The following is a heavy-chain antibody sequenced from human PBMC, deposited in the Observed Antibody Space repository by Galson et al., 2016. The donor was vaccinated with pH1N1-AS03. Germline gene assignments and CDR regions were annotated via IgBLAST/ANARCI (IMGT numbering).Heavy chain of an antibody. Sequence: RLSCAASGFTFSTFGMHWVRQAPGKGLEWVAVISYDENYKYYADSLKGRFTISRDNSKNTLYPQMNSLRAEDTAVYYCAKDLEDYYESSGYFDYWGRGTLVTVSS. CDR2: ISYDENYK. J-gene: IGHJ4*02. V-gene: IGHV3-30*18. D-gene: IGHD3-22*01. CDR1: GFTFSTFG. CDR3: AKDLEDYYESSGYFDY.